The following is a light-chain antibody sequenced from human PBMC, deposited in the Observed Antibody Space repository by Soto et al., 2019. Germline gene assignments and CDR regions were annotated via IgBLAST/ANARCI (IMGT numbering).Light chain of an antibody. CDR3: SSYPSTTSRV. CDR1: SSDVGGHDY. CDR2: EVS. V-gene: IGLV2-14*01. Sequence: QSALTQPASVSGSPGQSITISCTGSSSDVGGHDYVSWYQQHPGKAPKLMIYEVSNRPSGVSSRFYGSRSGNTASLTISGLQAEDEADYYCSSYPSTTSRVFGGGTKVTVL. J-gene: IGLJ3*02.